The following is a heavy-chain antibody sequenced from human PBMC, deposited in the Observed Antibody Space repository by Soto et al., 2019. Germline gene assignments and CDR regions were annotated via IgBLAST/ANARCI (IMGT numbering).Heavy chain of an antibody. J-gene: IGHJ4*02. V-gene: IGHV3-23*01. CDR3: AKNLAYYDSSGYYWYFDY. Sequence: GESLKISCAASGFTFSSYAMSWVRQAPGKGLEWVSAISGSGGSTYYADSVKGRFTISRDNSKNTLYLQMNSLRAEDTAVYYCAKNLAYYDSSGYYWYFDYWGQGTLVTVSS. CDR1: GFTFSSYA. D-gene: IGHD3-22*01. CDR2: ISGSGGST.